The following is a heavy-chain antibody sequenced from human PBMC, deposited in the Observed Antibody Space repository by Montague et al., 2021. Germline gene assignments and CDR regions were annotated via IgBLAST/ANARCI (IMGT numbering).Heavy chain of an antibody. D-gene: IGHD2-2*01. Sequence: SLRLSCAASGFTFSSYAMSWVRQTPGQGLEWVSTMNAGSGNTYYADSVKGRFTTSRDNSKNTLYLQMNSLRAEDTAVYYCARDGPRTHYFVYWGQGALVTAPS. V-gene: IGHV3-23*01. J-gene: IGHJ4*02. CDR1: GFTFSSYA. CDR3: ARDGPRTHYFVY. CDR2: MNAGSGNT.